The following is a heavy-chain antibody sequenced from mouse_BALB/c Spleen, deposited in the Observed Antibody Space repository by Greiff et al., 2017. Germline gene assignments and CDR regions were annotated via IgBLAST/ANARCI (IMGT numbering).Heavy chain of an antibody. J-gene: IGHJ4*01. CDR2: IDPANGNT. Sequence: VQLKESGAELVKPGASVKLSCTASGFNIKDTYMHWVKQRPEQGLEWIGRIDPANGNTKYDPKFQGKATITADTSSNTAYLQLSSLTSEDTAVYYCAREEGYDYDGAMDYWGQGTSVTVSS. V-gene: IGHV14-3*02. CDR1: GFNIKDTY. CDR3: AREEGYDYDGAMDY. D-gene: IGHD2-4*01.